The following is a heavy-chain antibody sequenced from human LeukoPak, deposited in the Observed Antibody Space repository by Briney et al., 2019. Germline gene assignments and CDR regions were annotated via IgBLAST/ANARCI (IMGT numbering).Heavy chain of an antibody. J-gene: IGHJ4*02. Sequence: ASVKVSCKASGGTFSSYGISWVRQAPGQGLEWMGRIIPILGIANYAQKFQGRVTITADKSTSTAYMELSSLRSEDTAVYYCARGSGYSYGYFRSVGGIDYWGQGTLVTVSS. CDR2: IIPILGIA. CDR3: ARGSGYSYGYFRSVGGIDY. CDR1: GGTFSSYG. V-gene: IGHV1-69*04. D-gene: IGHD5-18*01.